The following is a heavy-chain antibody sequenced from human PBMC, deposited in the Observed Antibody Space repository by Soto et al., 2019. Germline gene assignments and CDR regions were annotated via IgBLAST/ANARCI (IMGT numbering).Heavy chain of an antibody. CDR2: IYYSGST. D-gene: IGHD1-26*01. J-gene: IGHJ4*02. Sequence: SETLSLTCTVSGGSISSGGYYWSWIRQHPGKGLEWIGYIYYSGSTYYNPSLKSRVTISVDTSKNQFSLKLSSVTAEDTALYYCATGTVGAMDYWGQGTLVTVS. CDR3: ATGTVGAMDY. CDR1: GGSISSGGYY. V-gene: IGHV4-31*03.